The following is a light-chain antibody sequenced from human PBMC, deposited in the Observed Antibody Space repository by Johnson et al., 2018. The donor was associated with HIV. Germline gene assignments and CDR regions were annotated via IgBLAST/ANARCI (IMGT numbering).Light chain of an antibody. CDR2: DNN. CDR1: SSNIGNNY. J-gene: IGLJ1*01. Sequence: QSVLTQPPSVSAAPGQKVTISCSGSSSNIGNNYVSWYQQLPGKAPKILIYDNNKRPSGIPDRFSGSKSGTSATLDRTGLPTGDEADYDCGTWARRLSPHYVVGTGTKVTVL. CDR3: GTWARRLSPHYV. V-gene: IGLV1-51*01.